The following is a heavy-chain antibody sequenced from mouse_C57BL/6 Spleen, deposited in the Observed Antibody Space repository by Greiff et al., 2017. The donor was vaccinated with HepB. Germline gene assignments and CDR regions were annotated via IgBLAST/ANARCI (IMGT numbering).Heavy chain of an antibody. D-gene: IGHD2-2*01. CDR1: GYAFSSSW. J-gene: IGHJ4*01. Sequence: VQLQESGPELVKPGASVKISCKASGYAFSSSWMNWVKQRPGKGLEWIGRIYPGDGDTNYNGKFKGKATLTADKSSSTAYMQLSSLTSEDSAVYCCARAGYAYYAMDYWGQGTSVTVSS. CDR3: ARAGYAYYAMDY. CDR2: IYPGDGDT. V-gene: IGHV1-82*01.